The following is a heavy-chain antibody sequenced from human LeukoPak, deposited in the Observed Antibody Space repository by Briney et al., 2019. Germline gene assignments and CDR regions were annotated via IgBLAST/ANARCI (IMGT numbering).Heavy chain of an antibody. CDR3: ARDPGDYRPGYYGLDV. Sequence: GGSLRLSCAASGFTFSSYWMHWVRQAPVKGLVWVSRINSDGSSTSYADSVKGRFTISRDNAKNTLYLQMNSLRAEDTAVYYCARDPGDYRPGYYGLDVWGQGTTATVSS. CDR1: GFTFSSYW. D-gene: IGHD4-17*01. V-gene: IGHV3-74*01. J-gene: IGHJ6*02. CDR2: INSDGSST.